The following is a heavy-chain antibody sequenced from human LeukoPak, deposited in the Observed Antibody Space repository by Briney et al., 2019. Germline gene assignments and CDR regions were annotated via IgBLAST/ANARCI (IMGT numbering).Heavy chain of an antibody. CDR2: INPNSGGT. D-gene: IGHD6-19*01. V-gene: IGHV1-2*02. CDR3: ARTVGYSSGWYYFDY. J-gene: IGHJ4*02. CDR1: GYTFTGYY. Sequence: GASVKVSCKASGYTFTGYYMQWVRQAPGQGLEWMGWINPNSGGTNYAQKFQGRVTMTRDTSISTAYMELSRLRSDDTAVYYCARTVGYSSGWYYFDYWGQGTLVTVSS.